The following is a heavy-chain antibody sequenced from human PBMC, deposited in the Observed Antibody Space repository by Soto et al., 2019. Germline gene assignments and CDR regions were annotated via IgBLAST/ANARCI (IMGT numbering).Heavy chain of an antibody. D-gene: IGHD6-6*01. V-gene: IGHV1-18*01. CDR3: ARDSPTYSSSYYYGMDV. CDR2: ISAYNGNT. CDR1: GYTFTSYG. Sequence: ASVKVSCKASGYTFTSYGISWVRQAPGQGLEWMGWISAYNGNTNYAQKLQGRVTMTTDTSTSTAYMELRSLRSDDTAVYYCARDSPTYSSSYYYGMDVWGQGTTVTVSS. J-gene: IGHJ6*02.